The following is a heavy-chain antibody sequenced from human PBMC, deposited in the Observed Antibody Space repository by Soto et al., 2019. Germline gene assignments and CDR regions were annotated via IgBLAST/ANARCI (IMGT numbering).Heavy chain of an antibody. D-gene: IGHD3-22*01. CDR1: GYTFTSYY. J-gene: IGHJ4*02. CDR2: INPSGGST. V-gene: IGHV1-46*01. Sequence: ASVKVSCKASGYTFTSYYMHWVRQAPGQGLEWMGIINPSGGSTSYAQKFQGRVTMTRDTSTSTVYMELSSLRSEDTAVYYCANGGNDSRVYEYYFDYGGQETLFTVS. CDR3: ANGGNDSRVYEYYFDY.